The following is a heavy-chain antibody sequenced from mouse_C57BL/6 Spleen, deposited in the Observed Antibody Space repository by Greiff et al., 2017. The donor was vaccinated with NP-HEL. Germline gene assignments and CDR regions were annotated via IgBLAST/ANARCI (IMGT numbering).Heavy chain of an antibody. Sequence: QVQLQQSGAELVRPGSSVKLSCKASGYTFTSYWMHWVKQRPIQGLEWIGNIDPSDSETHYNQKFKDKATLTVDKSSSTAYMQLSSLTSEDSAVYYCARWDYYGSSHAMDYWGQGTSVTVSS. V-gene: IGHV1-52*01. D-gene: IGHD1-1*01. CDR2: IDPSDSET. CDR1: GYTFTSYW. J-gene: IGHJ4*01. CDR3: ARWDYYGSSHAMDY.